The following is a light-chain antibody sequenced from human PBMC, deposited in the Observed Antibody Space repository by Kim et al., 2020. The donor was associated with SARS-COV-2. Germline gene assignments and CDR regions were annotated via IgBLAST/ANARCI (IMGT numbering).Light chain of an antibody. J-gene: IGLJ2*01. CDR3: SSYTSTTTL. V-gene: IGLV2-14*03. CDR2: NVI. Sequence: PERSITISRTGTSSGFIKHDFVSWYQQHPGKAPKLIMYNVINRPSGVSNRFSGSKSGNTASLTISGLQAEDEADYYCSSYTSTTTLFGGGTQLTVL. CDR1: SSGFIKHDF.